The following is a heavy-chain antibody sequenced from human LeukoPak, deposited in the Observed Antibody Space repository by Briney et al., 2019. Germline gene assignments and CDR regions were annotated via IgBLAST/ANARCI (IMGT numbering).Heavy chain of an antibody. CDR3: ARAPYDFWTDDYYYGMDV. J-gene: IGHJ6*02. CDR1: GESFSGYY. D-gene: IGHD3-3*01. Sequence: SETLSLTCAVYGESFSGYYWSWIRQPPGKGLEWIGEINHSGSTNYNPSLKSRVTISVDTSKNQFSLRLSSVTAADTAVYYCARAPYDFWTDDYYYGMDVWGQGTTVTVSS. CDR2: INHSGST. V-gene: IGHV4-34*01.